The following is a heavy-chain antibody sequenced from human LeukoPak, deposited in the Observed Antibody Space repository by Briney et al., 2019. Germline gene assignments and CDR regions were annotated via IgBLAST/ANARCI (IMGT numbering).Heavy chain of an antibody. CDR3: ARTGDYDILHPNWFDP. D-gene: IGHD3-9*01. CDR1: GGSISSYY. J-gene: IGHJ5*02. CDR2: IYYSGST. Sequence: TSETLSLTCTVSGGSISSYYWSWIRQPRGKGLEWIGYIYYSGSTNYNPSLKSRVTISVDTSKNQFSLKLSSVTAADTAVYYCARTGDYDILHPNWFDPWGQGTLVTVSS. V-gene: IGHV4-59*08.